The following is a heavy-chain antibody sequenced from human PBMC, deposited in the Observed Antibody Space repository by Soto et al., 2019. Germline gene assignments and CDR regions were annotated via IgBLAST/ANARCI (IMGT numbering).Heavy chain of an antibody. J-gene: IGHJ4*02. D-gene: IGHD1-7*01. CDR2: IKSKTDGGTT. Sequence: EVHLVESGGGLVQPGRSLRLSCAASGFAFNNAWMSWVRQAPGKGLEWVGRIKSKTDGGTTDYAAPVKGRFTISRDDSKNTLYLQMNSLKTEDTAVYYCTTDGVNLNYRMIPQENELDYWGQGTLVTVSS. V-gene: IGHV3-15*01. CDR3: TTDGVNLNYRMIPQENELDY. CDR1: GFAFNNAW.